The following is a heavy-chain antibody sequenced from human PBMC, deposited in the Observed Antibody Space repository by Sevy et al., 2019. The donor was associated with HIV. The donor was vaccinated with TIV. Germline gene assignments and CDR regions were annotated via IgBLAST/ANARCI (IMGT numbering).Heavy chain of an antibody. J-gene: IGHJ4*02. Sequence: GGSLRLSCAASGFTFSRYSMNWVRQAPGKGLEWVSSISSSSSYLYYADSVKGRFTISRDNAKNSLYLQMNSLRAEDTAVYYCARERVTPTYFDYWGQGTLVTVSS. CDR3: ARERVTPTYFDY. CDR2: ISSSSSYL. D-gene: IGHD3-22*01. CDR1: GFTFSRYS. V-gene: IGHV3-21*01.